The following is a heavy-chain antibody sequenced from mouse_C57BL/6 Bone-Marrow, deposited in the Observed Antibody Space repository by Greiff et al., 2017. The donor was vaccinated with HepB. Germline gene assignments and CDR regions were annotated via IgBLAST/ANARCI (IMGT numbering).Heavy chain of an antibody. J-gene: IGHJ3*01. V-gene: IGHV1-54*01. Sequence: QVQLQQSGAELVRPGTSVKVSCKASGYAFTNYLIEWVKQRPGQGLEWIGVINPGSGGTNYNEKFKGKATLTADKSSSTAYMQLSSLTSEDSAVYFCARGVPSYYSSYGFAYWGRGTLVTVSA. CDR2: INPGSGGT. CDR1: GYAFTNYL. D-gene: IGHD2-5*01. CDR3: ARGVPSYYSSYGFAY.